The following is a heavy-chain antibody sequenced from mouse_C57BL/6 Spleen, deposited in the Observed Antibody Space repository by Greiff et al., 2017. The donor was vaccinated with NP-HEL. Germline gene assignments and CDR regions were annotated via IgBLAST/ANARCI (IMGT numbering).Heavy chain of an antibody. V-gene: IGHV1-72*01. CDR2: IDPHSGGT. CDR1: GYTFTSYW. J-gene: IGHJ2*01. CDR3: ARRSSGYPFDY. D-gene: IGHD3-2*02. Sequence: QVQLQQPGAELVKPGASVKLSCKASGYTFTSYWMHWVKQRPGRGLEWIGRIDPHSGGTKYTEKFKSKATLTVDKPSSTAYMKLSSLTSEDSAVYYVARRSSGYPFDYWGQGTTLTVSS.